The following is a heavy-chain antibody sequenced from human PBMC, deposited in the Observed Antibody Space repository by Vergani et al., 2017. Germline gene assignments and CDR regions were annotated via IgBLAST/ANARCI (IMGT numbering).Heavy chain of an antibody. J-gene: IGHJ4*02. V-gene: IGHV4-59*01. Sequence: QVQLQESGPGLVKPSETLSLTCTVSGGSISSYYWSWIRQPPGKGLEWIGYIYYSGSTNYNPSLKSRVTISVDTSKNHFSLKLSSVTAAATAVYYCARDSAVGGTFDSWGQGTLVSVSS. CDR1: GGSISSYY. D-gene: IGHD1-26*01. CDR2: IYYSGST. CDR3: ARDSAVGGTFDS.